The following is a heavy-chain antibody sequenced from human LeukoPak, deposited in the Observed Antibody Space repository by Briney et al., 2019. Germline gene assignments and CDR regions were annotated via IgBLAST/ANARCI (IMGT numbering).Heavy chain of an antibody. Sequence: SETLSLTCTVSGGSISSGGYYWRWIRQHPGKGLEWIGYIYYSGSTYYNPSLKSRVTISVYTSKNQFSLKLSSVTAADTAVYYCAREGGPRSRGVITTGDYWGQGTLVTVSS. D-gene: IGHD3-10*01. V-gene: IGHV4-31*03. CDR2: IYYSGST. CDR3: AREGGPRSRGVITTGDY. J-gene: IGHJ4*02. CDR1: GGSISSGGYY.